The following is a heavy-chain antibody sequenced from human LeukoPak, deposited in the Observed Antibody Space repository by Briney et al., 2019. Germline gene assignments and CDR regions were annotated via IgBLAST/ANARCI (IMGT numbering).Heavy chain of an antibody. J-gene: IGHJ4*02. CDR1: GYTFTSYY. Sequence: GAAVTVSCKASGYTFTSYYMHWVRQAPGQGLEWMGIINPSGGSTSYAQKFQGRVTMARDTSTSTIYMELSSLRSEDTAVYYGARDGDTIFGGVIIPGGYFDYWGQGTLVTVSS. CDR2: INPSGGST. V-gene: IGHV1-46*01. D-gene: IGHD3-3*01. CDR3: ARDGDTIFGGVIIPGGYFDY.